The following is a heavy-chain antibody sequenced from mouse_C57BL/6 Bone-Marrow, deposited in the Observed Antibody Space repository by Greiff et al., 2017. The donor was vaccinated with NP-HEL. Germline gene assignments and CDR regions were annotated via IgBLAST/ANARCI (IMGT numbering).Heavy chain of an antibody. CDR1: GYTFTSYW. Sequence: QVQLQQPGAELVKPGASVKMSCKASGYTFTSYWITWVKQRPGQGLEWIGDIYPGSGSPNYNEKFKSKATLTVDTSASTAYTQFSSLTFEDSAVYYCSYYYGISGSYWGQGTLVTVSA. V-gene: IGHV1-55*01. CDR2: IYPGSGSP. J-gene: IGHJ3*01. D-gene: IGHD1-1*01. CDR3: SYYYGISGSY.